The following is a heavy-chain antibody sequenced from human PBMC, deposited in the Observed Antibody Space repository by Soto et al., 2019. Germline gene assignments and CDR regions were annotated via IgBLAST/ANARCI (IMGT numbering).Heavy chain of an antibody. J-gene: IGHJ6*02. V-gene: IGHV3-30*18. D-gene: IGHD1-26*01. Sequence: GGSLRLSCAASGFSISDYGMEWVRQAPGKGLEWVALISYDGSNTYYADSVKGRFTIPRDNSKDTLFLQTTSLRREDTAVYYCAKGAGDRLSLGMDVWGQGTTVTVSS. CDR1: GFSISDYG. CDR2: ISYDGSNT. CDR3: AKGAGDRLSLGMDV.